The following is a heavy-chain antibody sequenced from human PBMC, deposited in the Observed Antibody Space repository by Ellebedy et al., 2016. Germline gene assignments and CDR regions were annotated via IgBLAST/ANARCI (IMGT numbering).Heavy chain of an antibody. CDR3: ARGNRDGDYERRYKIDAFDI. Sequence: GESLKISXAASGFTFSDYYMSWIRQAPGKGLEWVSYISSSGSTIYYADSVKGRFTISRDNAKNSLYLQMNSLRAEDTAVYYCARGNRDGDYERRYKIDAFDIWGQGTMVTVSS. J-gene: IGHJ3*02. CDR2: ISSSGSTI. CDR1: GFTFSDYY. D-gene: IGHD4-17*01. V-gene: IGHV3-11*01.